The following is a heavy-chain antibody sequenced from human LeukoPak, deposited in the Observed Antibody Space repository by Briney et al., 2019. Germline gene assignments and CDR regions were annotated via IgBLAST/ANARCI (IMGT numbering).Heavy chain of an antibody. J-gene: IGHJ3*02. Sequence: GGSLRLSCAASGFTFSSYGMHWVRQAPGKGLEWVATIKDDGSEEYYVDSVEGRFTISRDNAKKSLYLQMGSLRAEDTAVYFCARLAPYYGTGIIWGQGTVVTVSS. V-gene: IGHV3-7*01. CDR1: GFTFSSYG. D-gene: IGHD3-10*01. CDR2: IKDDGSEE. CDR3: ARLAPYYGTGII.